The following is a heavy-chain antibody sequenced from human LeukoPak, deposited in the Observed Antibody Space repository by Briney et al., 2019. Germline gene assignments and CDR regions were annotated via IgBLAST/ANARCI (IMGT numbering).Heavy chain of an antibody. CDR2: IRNKANSYTT. J-gene: IGHJ4*02. CDR1: GFTFSDHY. CDR3: AKEVL. V-gene: IGHV3-72*01. Sequence: PGGSLRLSCAASGFTFSDHYMDWVRQAPGKGLEWLGRIRNKANSYTTEYAASVKGRFTISRDDSKNSLYLQMNSLKTEDTAVYYCAKEVLRGQGTLVTVSS.